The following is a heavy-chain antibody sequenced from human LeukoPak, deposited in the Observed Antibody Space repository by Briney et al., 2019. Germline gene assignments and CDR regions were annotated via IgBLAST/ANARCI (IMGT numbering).Heavy chain of an antibody. CDR1: GYTFTSYD. J-gene: IGHJ4*02. D-gene: IGHD1-1*01. V-gene: IGHV1-8*01. Sequence: ASVKVSCKASGYTFTSYDINWVRQATGQGLEWMGWMNPNSGNTGYAQKFQGRVTMTRNTSISTAYMELSSLRSEDTAVYYCARAETGTTFVDYWGQGTLVTVSS. CDR2: MNPNSGNT. CDR3: ARAETGTTFVDY.